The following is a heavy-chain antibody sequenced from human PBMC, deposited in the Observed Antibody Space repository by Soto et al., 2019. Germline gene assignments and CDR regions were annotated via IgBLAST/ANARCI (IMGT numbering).Heavy chain of an antibody. D-gene: IGHD3-22*01. V-gene: IGHV2-5*01. J-gene: IGHJ5*02. CDR1: GFSLSTSGVG. CDR2: IYWNDYK. CDR3: AHRVTYYYDSSGYYWFEP. Sequence: SGPTLANPTQTLTLTCTFSGFSLSTSGVGVGWIRQTPGKALECLALIYWNDYKRYSPSLKSRLTITKDTSKNQVVLTMTNMDPVDTAPYYCAHRVTYYYDSSGYYWFEPWGQGTMVTVSS.